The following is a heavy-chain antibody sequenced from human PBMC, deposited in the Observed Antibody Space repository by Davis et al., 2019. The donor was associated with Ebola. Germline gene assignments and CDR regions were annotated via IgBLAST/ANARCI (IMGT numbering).Heavy chain of an antibody. CDR3: AKSFLITGSHMYEFRGVDY. V-gene: IGHV3-23*01. CDR2: ISGRAGTK. Sequence: SSAASAFTFSSDAMTWVRQAPGKGLEWVPSISGRAGTKYYADSVKGRFTISRDNSKNTLSLQMDSLRADDTAVYYCAKSFLITGSHMYEFRGVDYWGQGTVVTVSS. CDR1: AFTFSSDA. J-gene: IGHJ4*02. D-gene: IGHD3-3*01.